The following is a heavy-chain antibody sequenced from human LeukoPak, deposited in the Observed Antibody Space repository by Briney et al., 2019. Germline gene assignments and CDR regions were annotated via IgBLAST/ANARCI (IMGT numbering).Heavy chain of an antibody. J-gene: IGHJ3*02. D-gene: IGHD3-22*01. V-gene: IGHV1-2*06. CDR2: INPNSGGT. Sequence: GASVKVSCKASGYTFTGYYMHWVRQAPGQGLEWMGRINPNSGGTNYAQKFQGRVTITRDTSISTAYMELSRLRSDDTAVYYCGQYYYDSSGYYDAFDIWGQGTMVTVSS. CDR1: GYTFTGYY. CDR3: GQYYYDSSGYYDAFDI.